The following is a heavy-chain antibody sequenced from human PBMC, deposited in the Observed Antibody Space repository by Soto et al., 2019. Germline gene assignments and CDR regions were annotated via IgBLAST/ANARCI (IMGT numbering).Heavy chain of an antibody. D-gene: IGHD5-12*01. CDR1: GFTFSSYS. CDR3: ARDPEEMATIQYFQH. V-gene: IGHV3-21*01. Sequence: GGSLRLSCAASGFTFSSYSMNWVRQAPGKGLEWVSSISSSSSYIYYADSVKGRFTISRDNAKNSLYLQMNSLRAEDTAVYYCARDPEEMATIQYFQHWGQGTLVTVSS. CDR2: ISSSSSYI. J-gene: IGHJ1*01.